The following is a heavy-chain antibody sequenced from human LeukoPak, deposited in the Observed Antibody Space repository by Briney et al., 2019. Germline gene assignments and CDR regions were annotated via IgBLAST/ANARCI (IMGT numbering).Heavy chain of an antibody. CDR3: ARGDCSGGSCYLFDY. J-gene: IGHJ4*02. D-gene: IGHD2-15*01. Sequence: KSSETLSLTCTVSGGSISSSSYYWGWIRQPPGKGLEWIGSIYYSGSTYYNPSLKSRVTISVDTSKNQFSLKLGSVTAADTAVYYCARGDCSGGSCYLFDYWGQGALVTVSS. CDR1: GGSISSSSYY. V-gene: IGHV4-39*01. CDR2: IYYSGST.